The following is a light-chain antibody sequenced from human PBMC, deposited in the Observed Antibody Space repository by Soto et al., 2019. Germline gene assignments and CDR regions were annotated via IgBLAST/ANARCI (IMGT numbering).Light chain of an antibody. V-gene: IGKV3-11*01. CDR2: DAS. CDR1: QSVTTY. J-gene: IGKJ4*01. CDR3: QQRSSWPRV. Sequence: DILVTQSPATLSLSPGERATLSCRASQSVTTYLVWYQQKPGQAPRLLIYDASKRAIGIPDRFSGSGSGTDFTLTISSLEPEDFAVYYCQQRSSWPRVFGGGTKVDIK.